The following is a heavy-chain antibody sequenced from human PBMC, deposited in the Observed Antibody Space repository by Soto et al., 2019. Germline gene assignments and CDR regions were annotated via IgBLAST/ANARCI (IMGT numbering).Heavy chain of an antibody. J-gene: IGHJ4*02. D-gene: IGHD2-21*02. Sequence: QVQLVQSGAEVRKPGASVKVSCKPSGYTFNTYYLHWLRQAPGQALEWMGVIHPSGGGTTYAQKFLGRVTVTRDTSTTTVFMELSSLRSDDTAVYYCARGGHNAVVTASFDYWGQGTLVTVSS. CDR2: IHPSGGGT. V-gene: IGHV1-46*02. CDR3: ARGGHNAVVTASFDY. CDR1: GYTFNTYY.